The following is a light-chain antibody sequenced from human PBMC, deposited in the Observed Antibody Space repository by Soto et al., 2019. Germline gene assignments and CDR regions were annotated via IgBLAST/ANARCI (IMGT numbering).Light chain of an antibody. CDR3: VFYMGLGISV. Sequence: QAVVTQEPSFSVSPGGTVTFTCGLSSGSVSTNYYPSWYQQTPGHAPRTLIYNTNSRSSGVPDRFSGSILGNKAALTITGAQADDESDYHCVFYMGLGISVFGGGTQLTVL. CDR1: SGSVSTNYY. V-gene: IGLV8-61*01. J-gene: IGLJ2*01. CDR2: NTN.